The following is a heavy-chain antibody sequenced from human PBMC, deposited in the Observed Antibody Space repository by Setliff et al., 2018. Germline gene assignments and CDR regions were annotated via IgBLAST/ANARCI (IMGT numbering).Heavy chain of an antibody. V-gene: IGHV3-43*02. J-gene: IGHJ4*02. CDR1: GFTFDDYG. D-gene: IGHD6-19*01. CDR3: VRDGQWLVPHY. Sequence: GGSLRLSCLASGFTFDDYGMSWVRQAPGKGLEWVSLCGRNGVTTYYADSVKGRFTISRDNSKNSLYLQMNSLRAEDTAVYYCVRDGQWLVPHYWGQGTLVTVSS. CDR2: CGRNGVTT.